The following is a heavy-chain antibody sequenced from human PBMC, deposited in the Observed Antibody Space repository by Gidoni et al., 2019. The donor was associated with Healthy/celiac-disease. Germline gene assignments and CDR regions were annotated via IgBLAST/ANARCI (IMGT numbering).Heavy chain of an antibody. CDR3: ARHIRNDRNRPRYYYYYMDV. J-gene: IGHJ6*03. CDR1: GGSLSSSSYY. Sequence: QLQLQESGPGLVKPSETLSLTCTVSGGSLSSSSYYWGWIRQPPGKGLEWIGSIYYSGSIYYNPSLKSRVTISVDTSKNQFSLKLSSVTAADTAVYYCARHIRNDRNRPRYYYYYMDVWGKGTTVTVSS. D-gene: IGHD1-1*01. V-gene: IGHV4-39*01. CDR2: IYYSGSI.